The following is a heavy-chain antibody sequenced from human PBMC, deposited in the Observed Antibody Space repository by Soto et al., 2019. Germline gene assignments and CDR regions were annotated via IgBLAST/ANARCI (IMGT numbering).Heavy chain of an antibody. Sequence: PGGSLRLSCAASGFNFSTYAMGWVRQAPGKGLEWVSVISGGGGRTNYAGPVKGRFTISRDNSKNTLYIQMNSLRAEDTAVYYCAKGLEVTIFGVVTIYDYWGQGTLVTVSS. CDR2: ISGGGGRT. J-gene: IGHJ4*02. CDR1: GFNFSTYA. D-gene: IGHD3-3*01. V-gene: IGHV3-23*01. CDR3: AKGLEVTIFGVVTIYDY.